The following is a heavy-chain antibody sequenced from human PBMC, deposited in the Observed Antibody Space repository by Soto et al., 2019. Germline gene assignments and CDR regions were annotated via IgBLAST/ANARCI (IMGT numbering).Heavy chain of an antibody. V-gene: IGHV1-18*04. D-gene: IGHD3-3*01. CDR1: GYIFSSYG. J-gene: IGHJ5*02. Sequence: QVHLVQSGPEVKKPGASVRVSCKASGYIFSSYGISWVRQAPGQGLEWMGWISGYNGDTHNEQKFQDRVTLTTDTPTTAAYRKLRSVRAEDTAAYFCATDRLPGTVYSDFWGGGSRWFDPWGQGTLVTVSS. CDR3: ATDRLPGTVYSDFWGGGSRWFDP. CDR2: ISGYNGDT.